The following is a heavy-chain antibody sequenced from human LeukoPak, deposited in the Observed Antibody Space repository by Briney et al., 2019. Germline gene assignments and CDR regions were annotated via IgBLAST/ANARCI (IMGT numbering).Heavy chain of an antibody. CDR3: ARVGDQYGNHVRFDV. CDR1: GFTFSSYW. V-gene: IGHV3-74*01. CDR2: ISSDGGDT. D-gene: IGHD4-17*01. Sequence: PGGSLRLSCAASGFTFSSYWMHWVRQAPGKGLVWVSRISSDGGDTTYADSVKGRFTISRDNAKNTLYLQMNSLRAEDTAVYYCARVGDQYGNHVRFDVWGQGTLVTVSS. J-gene: IGHJ4*02.